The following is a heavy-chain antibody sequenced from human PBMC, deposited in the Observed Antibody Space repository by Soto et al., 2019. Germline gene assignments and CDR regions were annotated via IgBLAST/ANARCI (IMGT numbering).Heavy chain of an antibody. CDR1: GGTFSSYT. V-gene: IGHV1-69*01. Sequence: QVQLVQSGAEVKKPGSSVKVSCKASGGTFSSYTFTWVRQAPGQGLEWMGGIIHFFGTANYAQKFQGRVTFTADESTSTAYMELTSLRSEDTAVYYCARFWPEHWFDPWGQGTLVTVSS. J-gene: IGHJ5*02. D-gene: IGHD1-26*01. CDR3: ARFWPEHWFDP. CDR2: IIHFFGTA.